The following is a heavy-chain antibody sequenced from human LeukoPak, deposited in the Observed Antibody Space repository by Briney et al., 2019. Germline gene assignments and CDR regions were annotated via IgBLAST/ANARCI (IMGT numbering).Heavy chain of an antibody. V-gene: IGHV4-39*07. D-gene: IGHD6-19*01. J-gene: IGHJ5*02. CDR3: ARGSISGIAVAGTNNWFDP. CDR1: GGSISSSSYY. Sequence: SETLSLTCTVSGGSISSSSYYWGWIRQPPGKGLEWIGSIYYSGSTCYNPSLKSRVTISVDTSKNQFSLKLSSVTAADTAVYYCARGSISGIAVAGTNNWFDPWGQGTLVTVSS. CDR2: IYYSGST.